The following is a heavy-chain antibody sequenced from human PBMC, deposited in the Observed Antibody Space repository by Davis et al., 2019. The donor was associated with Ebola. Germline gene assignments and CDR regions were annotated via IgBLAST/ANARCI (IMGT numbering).Heavy chain of an antibody. CDR2: ISAYNGNT. CDR1: GYTFTSYY. V-gene: IGHV1-18*04. CDR3: ARDMGMVQEANWFDP. D-gene: IGHD3-10*01. J-gene: IGHJ5*02. Sequence: ASVKVSCKASGYTFTSYYMHWVRQAPGQGLEWMGWISAYNGNTNYAQKLQGRVTMTIDTSTSTAYMELRSLRSDDTAVYYCARDMGMVQEANWFDPWGQGTLVTVSS.